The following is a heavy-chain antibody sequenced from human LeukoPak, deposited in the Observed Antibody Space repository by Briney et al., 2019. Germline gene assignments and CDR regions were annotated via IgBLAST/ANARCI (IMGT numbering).Heavy chain of an antibody. D-gene: IGHD6-13*01. CDR3: ARGGPKQLGRHFDY. Sequence: ASETLSLTCAVYGGSFSGYYWSWIRQPPGKGLEWIGEINHSGSTNYNPSLKSRATISVDTSKDQFSLKLSSVTAADTAVYYCARGGPKQLGRHFDYWGQGTLVTVSS. CDR1: GGSFSGYY. J-gene: IGHJ4*02. V-gene: IGHV4-34*01. CDR2: INHSGST.